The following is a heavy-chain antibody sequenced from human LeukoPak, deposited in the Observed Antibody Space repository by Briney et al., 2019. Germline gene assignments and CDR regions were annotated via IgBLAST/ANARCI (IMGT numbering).Heavy chain of an antibody. CDR2: ISGSGGST. J-gene: IGHJ4*02. V-gene: IGHV3-23*01. Sequence: GGSLRLSCAASGFTFSSYSMNWVRQAPGKGLEWVSAISGSGGSTYYADSVKGRFTISRDNSKNTVSLQMNSLRAEDTAVYYCARDGGNSWDYWGQGTLVTVSS. D-gene: IGHD6-13*01. CDR1: GFTFSSYS. CDR3: ARDGGNSWDY.